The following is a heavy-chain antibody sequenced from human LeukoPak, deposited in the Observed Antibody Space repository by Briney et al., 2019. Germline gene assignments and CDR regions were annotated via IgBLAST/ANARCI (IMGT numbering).Heavy chain of an antibody. Sequence: GGSLRLSCAASGFTFSSYWMHWVRQAPGKGLVWVSRINSDGSTTNYADSVKGRFTISRDNAKNTLYLQKNTLRADDTAVYYCARDLVGARTDYWGQGTLVTVSS. D-gene: IGHD1-26*01. CDR2: INSDGSTT. CDR1: GFTFSSYW. CDR3: ARDLVGARTDY. V-gene: IGHV3-74*01. J-gene: IGHJ4*02.